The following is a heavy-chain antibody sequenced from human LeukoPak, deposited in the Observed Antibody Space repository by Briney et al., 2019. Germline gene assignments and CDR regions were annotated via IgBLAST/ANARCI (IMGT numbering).Heavy chain of an antibody. CDR3: ASTSRMDV. Sequence: PGGSLILSCAPSGFTFSSYWMNSVRQAPGKGLEWVANIKQDGSEKYYVDSVKGRFTISRDNAKNSLYLQMNSLRAEDTAVYYCASTSRMDVWGKGTTVTVSS. V-gene: IGHV3-7*01. CDR2: IKQDGSEK. J-gene: IGHJ6*04. D-gene: IGHD1-1*01. CDR1: GFTFSSYW.